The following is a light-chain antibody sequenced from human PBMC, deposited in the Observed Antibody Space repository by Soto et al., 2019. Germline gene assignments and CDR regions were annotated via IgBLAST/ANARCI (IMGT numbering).Light chain of an antibody. V-gene: IGKV3-15*01. J-gene: IGKJ1*01. CDR2: GAS. CDR1: QSVGNK. CDR3: HQHHYWPPGT. Sequence: EIVMTQSPATLSVSPXEXAXXSXXXSQSVGNKLAWYQQKPGQAPRLLVYGASTRATGIPARFSGSGSGTEFTLTISSLQSEDFAVYYCHQHHYWPPGTFGQGTKVDI.